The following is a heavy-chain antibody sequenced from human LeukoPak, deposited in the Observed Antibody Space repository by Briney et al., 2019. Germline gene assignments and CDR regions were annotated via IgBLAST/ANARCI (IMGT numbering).Heavy chain of an antibody. CDR2: INPNSGGT. CDR3: ARGGFYYDSSGYSPILGY. D-gene: IGHD3-22*01. CDR1: GYTFTGYY. J-gene: IGHJ4*02. Sequence: ASVKVSCKASGYTFTGYYMHWVRQAPGQGLEWMGWINPNSGGTNYAQKFQGRVTMTRDTSISTAYMELSRLRSDDTAVNYCARGGFYYDSSGYSPILGYWGQGTLVTVSS. V-gene: IGHV1-2*02.